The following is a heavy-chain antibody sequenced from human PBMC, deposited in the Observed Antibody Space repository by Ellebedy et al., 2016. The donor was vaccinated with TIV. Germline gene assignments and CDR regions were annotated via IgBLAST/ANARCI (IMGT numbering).Heavy chain of an antibody. CDR2: IYYTGST. D-gene: IGHD3-3*01. J-gene: IGHJ6*02. CDR1: GASISSYF. Sequence: MPSETLSLTCTVSGASISSYFWGRIRPPPGKGLEWIGYIYYTGSTNYKSSFKSRVTLSVDTSKNQFSLKLSSVTAADTAVYYCARGLYDFWSEANYGMDVWGQGTTVTVSS. V-gene: IGHV4-59*12. CDR3: ARGLYDFWSEANYGMDV.